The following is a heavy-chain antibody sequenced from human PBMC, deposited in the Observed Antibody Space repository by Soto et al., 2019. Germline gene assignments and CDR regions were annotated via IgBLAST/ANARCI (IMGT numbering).Heavy chain of an antibody. J-gene: IGHJ5*02. CDR1: GGSVDSGGYY. CDR3: VRGGDQDNDFGP. Sequence: QVQLQESGPGVVKPSQTLSLTCTVSGGSVDSGGYYWHWIRQHPGKGLEWIAYIFHSGSTHYNPSLRGRLTTSIDTSKNQFSLELSSVTAADTAVYYCVRGGDQDNDFGPWGQGNLVTVSS. CDR2: IFHSGST. D-gene: IGHD1-1*01. V-gene: IGHV4-31*03.